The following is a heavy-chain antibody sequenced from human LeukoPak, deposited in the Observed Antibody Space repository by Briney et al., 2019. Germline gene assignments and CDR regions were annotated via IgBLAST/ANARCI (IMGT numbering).Heavy chain of an antibody. Sequence: SVKVSCKASGGTFSSQAISWVRQAPGQGLEWMGGIIPIFGTANYAQKFQGRVTITADESTRTAYMERSSLRSKDTAVYYCARQPFTIFGVVGYFDYWGQGTLVTVSS. CDR3: ARQPFTIFGVVGYFDY. CDR2: IIPIFGTA. CDR1: GGTFSSQA. D-gene: IGHD3-3*01. V-gene: IGHV1-69*13. J-gene: IGHJ4*02.